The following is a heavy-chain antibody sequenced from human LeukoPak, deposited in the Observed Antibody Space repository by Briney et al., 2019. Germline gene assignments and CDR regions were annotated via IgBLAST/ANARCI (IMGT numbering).Heavy chain of an antibody. CDR3: ARHFRSSGYYDY. D-gene: IGHD3-22*01. CDR1: GGSISTTTYY. Sequence: PSETLSLTCTVSGGSISTTTYYWGWHRQPPGKGLEWIGSIYYSGSTYYNPSLKSRVTISVDTSKNQFSLILNSVTAADTAVYYCARHFRSSGYYDYWGQGTQVTVSS. J-gene: IGHJ4*02. CDR2: IYYSGST. V-gene: IGHV4-39*01.